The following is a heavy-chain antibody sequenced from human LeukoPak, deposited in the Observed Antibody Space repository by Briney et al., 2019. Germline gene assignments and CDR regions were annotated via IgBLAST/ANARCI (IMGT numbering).Heavy chain of an antibody. V-gene: IGHV3-23*01. J-gene: IGHJ4*02. CDR2: IFSSANST. CDR1: GFTFSNYA. Sequence: SRGSLRPSCAASGFTFSNYAISWVRQAPGKGLEWVSTIFSSANSTYYADSVKGRFTISRDNSKNTLYRQRDSLRAEDTAIYYGAKEAAAWDFDYWGQGTLVTVSS. CDR3: AKEAAAWDFDY. D-gene: IGHD6-13*01.